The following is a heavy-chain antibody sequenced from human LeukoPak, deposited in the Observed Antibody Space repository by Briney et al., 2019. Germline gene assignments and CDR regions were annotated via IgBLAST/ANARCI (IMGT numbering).Heavy chain of an antibody. V-gene: IGHV4-59*08. D-gene: IGHD3-3*02. CDR3: ASLLHACFHF. Sequence: SETLSLTCTVSGDSINSYYWSCMRQPPGKGLEWLGYIYYRGSANYNPSLKSRVTISIDTSKNQYSLKLTSVTAADTAVYYCASLLHACFHFWGRGTLVTVSS. CDR1: GDSINSYY. CDR2: IYYRGSA. J-gene: IGHJ4*02.